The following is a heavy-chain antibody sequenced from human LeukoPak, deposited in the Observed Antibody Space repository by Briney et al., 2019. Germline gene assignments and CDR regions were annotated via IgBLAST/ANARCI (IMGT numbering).Heavy chain of an antibody. D-gene: IGHD4-23*01. CDR1: GFTFSNYW. CDR3: ARDDYGGNGYD. Sequence: GGSLRLSCAASGFTFSNYWMTWVRQAPGKGLEWVANIKQDGSEKYYVDSVKGRFTISRDNAKNSLYLQMNSLGAEDTAVYYCARDDYGGNGYDWGQGTLVTVSS. J-gene: IGHJ4*02. V-gene: IGHV3-7*04. CDR2: IKQDGSEK.